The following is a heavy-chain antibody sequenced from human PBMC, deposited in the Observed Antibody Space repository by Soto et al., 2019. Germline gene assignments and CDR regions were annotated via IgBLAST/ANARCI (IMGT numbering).Heavy chain of an antibody. J-gene: IGHJ4*02. CDR3: ARGGYPLAYE. D-gene: IGHD3-16*01. V-gene: IGHV3-23*01. CDR1: GFSFSTSS. CDR2: ISPSASDT. Sequence: EVQLLESGGDLVQPGGSLRLSCAASGFSFSTSSMAWVRQPPGKGLEWVSAISPSASDTLYADSVKGRFTIYRENSKNTRCLQMSSVRAEDTAAYYGARGGYPLAYEWGQGALLTVSS.